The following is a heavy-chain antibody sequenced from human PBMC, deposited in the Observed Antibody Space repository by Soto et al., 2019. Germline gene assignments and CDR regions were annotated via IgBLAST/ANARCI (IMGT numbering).Heavy chain of an antibody. D-gene: IGHD3-22*01. CDR3: AKVPPLPDSSGYYLFDY. J-gene: IGHJ4*02. CDR1: GFSFNVYW. V-gene: IGHV3-7*01. CDR2: IKEDGSQK. Sequence: GGSLRLSCAASGFSFNVYWRSWVRQAPGKGLEWVANIKEDGSQKYYVDSVKGRFTISRDNAENSLDLQLNSLRAEDTAVYYCAKVPPLPDSSGYYLFDYWGQGTLVTVSS.